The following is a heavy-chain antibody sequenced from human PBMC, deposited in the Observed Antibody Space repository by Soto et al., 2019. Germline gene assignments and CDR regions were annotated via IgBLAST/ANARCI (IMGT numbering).Heavy chain of an antibody. V-gene: IGHV3-23*01. CDR3: ARDASSMVRGTNNWFDP. Sequence: PGGSLRLSCSASGFTFSSYAMSWVRQAPGKGLEWVSAISGNGIATYYADSGKGRFTISRDNSKNTLYLQMNRLRDDDTAVYYCARDASSMVRGTNNWFDPWGQGTLVTVSS. J-gene: IGHJ5*02. CDR2: ISGNGIAT. D-gene: IGHD3-10*01. CDR1: GFTFSSYA.